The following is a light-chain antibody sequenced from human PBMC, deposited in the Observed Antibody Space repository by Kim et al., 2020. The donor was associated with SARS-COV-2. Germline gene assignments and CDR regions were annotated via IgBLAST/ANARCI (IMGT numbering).Light chain of an antibody. Sequence: SASVGDRVTITCRASQSISTYLNWYQHKPGKAPKLLIYGASNLQSGVPSRFSGSGSGPHFTLTITSLQPEDFATYYCQQSYSTVITFGGGTKLEI. CDR1: QSISTY. CDR2: GAS. CDR3: QQSYSTVIT. V-gene: IGKV1-39*01. J-gene: IGKJ4*01.